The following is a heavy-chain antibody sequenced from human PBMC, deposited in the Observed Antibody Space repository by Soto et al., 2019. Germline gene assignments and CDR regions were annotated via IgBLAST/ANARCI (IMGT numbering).Heavy chain of an antibody. CDR3: ARDLQAGTDNVNWFAP. CDR1: GFSISRSA. J-gene: IGHJ5*02. D-gene: IGHD1-1*01. V-gene: IGHV3-30*04. Sequence: QVQLVESGGGVVQPGRSLRLSCAASGFSISRSAMHWVRQAPGKGREWVAIIAYDGSNRWYADSAKGRFTISRDNSKNTVYLEMSSLRGEATAVYYCARDLQAGTDNVNWFAPWGQGTLVTVSS. CDR2: IAYDGSNR.